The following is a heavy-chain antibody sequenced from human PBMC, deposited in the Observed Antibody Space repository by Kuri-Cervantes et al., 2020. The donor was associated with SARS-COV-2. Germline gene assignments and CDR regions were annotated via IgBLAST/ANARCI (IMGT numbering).Heavy chain of an antibody. CDR1: GFTFSSYA. J-gene: IGHJ1*01. D-gene: IGHD3-16*01. Sequence: LSLTCPASGFTFSSYAMNWVRQAPGKGLEWVSVIGSSGVRTNYADSVKGRFTISRDNSKNTLYLQMNSLRAEDTAVYYCAKVGGHREYFQNWGQGTLVTVSS. V-gene: IGHV3-23*01. CDR2: IGSSGVRT. CDR3: AKVGGHREYFQN.